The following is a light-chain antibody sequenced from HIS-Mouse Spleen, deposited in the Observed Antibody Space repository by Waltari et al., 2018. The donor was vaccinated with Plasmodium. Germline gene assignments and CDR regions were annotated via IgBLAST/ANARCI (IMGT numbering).Light chain of an antibody. V-gene: IGLV2-14*03. J-gene: IGLJ2*01. CDR3: SSYTSSSTLYVV. CDR2: DVS. CDR1: SSDVGGYNY. Sequence: TQPASVSGSPGQSITISCTGTSSDVGGYNYVSWYQQHPGKAPKLMIYDVSNRPSGVSNRFSGSKSGNTASLTISGLQAEDEADYYCSSYTSSSTLYVVFGGGTKLTVL.